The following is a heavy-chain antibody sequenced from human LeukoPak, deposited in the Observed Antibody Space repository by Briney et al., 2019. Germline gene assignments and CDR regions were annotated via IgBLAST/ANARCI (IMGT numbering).Heavy chain of an antibody. CDR2: MNPNSGNT. CDR3: ARAPAHSMTTVTTPDY. D-gene: IGHD4-17*01. J-gene: IGHJ4*02. V-gene: IGHV1-8*01. CDR1: GYTFTSYD. Sequence: ASVKVSCKASGYTFTSYDINWVRQATGQGLEWMGWMNPNSGNTGYAQKFQGGVTMTRNTSISTAYMELSSLRSEDTAVYYCARAPAHSMTTVTTPDYWGQGTLVTVSS.